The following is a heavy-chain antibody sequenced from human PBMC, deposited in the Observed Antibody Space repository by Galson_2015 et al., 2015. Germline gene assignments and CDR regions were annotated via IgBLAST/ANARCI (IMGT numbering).Heavy chain of an antibody. J-gene: IGHJ4*01. CDR3: ARGVSVPGHTISNFLDY. CDR2: IWYDGINK. Sequence: SLRLSCAASGFTFSSYGMHWVRQAPGKGLEWVALIWYDGINKYYADSVKGRFTISRDNSKNTLYLQMNSLRAEDTAAYYCARGVSVPGHTISNFLDYWGHGTLVTVSS. V-gene: IGHV3-33*01. D-gene: IGHD3-10*01. CDR1: GFTFSSYG.